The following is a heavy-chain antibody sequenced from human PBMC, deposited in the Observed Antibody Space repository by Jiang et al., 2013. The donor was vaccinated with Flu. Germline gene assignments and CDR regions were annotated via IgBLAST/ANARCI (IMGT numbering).Heavy chain of an antibody. CDR3: AHNLRYFDWLFPSIGYFQH. CDR1: GFSLSTSGVG. CDR2: IYWDDDK. D-gene: IGHD3-9*01. V-gene: IGHV2-5*02. J-gene: IGHJ1*01. Sequence: KPTQTLTLTCTFSGFSLSTSGVGVGWIRQPPGKALEWLALIYWDDDKRYSPSLKSRLTITKDTSKNQVVLTMTNMDPVDTATYYCAHNLRYFDWLFPSIGYFQHWGQGTLVTVSS.